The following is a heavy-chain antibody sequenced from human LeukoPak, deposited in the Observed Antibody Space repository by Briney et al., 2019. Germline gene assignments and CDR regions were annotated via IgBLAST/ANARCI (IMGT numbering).Heavy chain of an antibody. J-gene: IGHJ4*02. CDR3: ARLRRITMIVVVNSRYYFDY. CDR2: IYYSGST. Sequence: SETLSLTCTVSGGSISSSSYYWGWIRQPPGKGLEWIGSIYYSGSTYYNPSLKSRVTISVDTSKNQFSLKLSSVTAADTAVYYCARLRRITMIVVVNSRYYFDYWGQGTLVTVSS. D-gene: IGHD3-22*01. V-gene: IGHV4-39*07. CDR1: GGSISSSSYY.